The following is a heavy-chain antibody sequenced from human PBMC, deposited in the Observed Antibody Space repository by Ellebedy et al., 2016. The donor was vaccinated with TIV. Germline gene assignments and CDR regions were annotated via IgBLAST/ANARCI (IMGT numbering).Heavy chain of an antibody. CDR3: ARKASRLYGGNSLLGY. Sequence: ASVKVSCKASGGTFSSYAISWVRQAPGQGLEWMGWISAYNGNTNYAQKLQGRVTMTTDTSTSTVYMELSSLRSEDTAVYYCARKASRLYGGNSLLGYWGQGTLVTVSS. J-gene: IGHJ4*02. V-gene: IGHV1-18*01. CDR2: ISAYNGNT. CDR1: GGTFSSYA. D-gene: IGHD4-23*01.